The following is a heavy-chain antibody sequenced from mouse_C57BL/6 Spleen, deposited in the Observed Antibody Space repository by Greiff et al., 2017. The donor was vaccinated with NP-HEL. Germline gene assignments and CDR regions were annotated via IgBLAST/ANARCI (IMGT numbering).Heavy chain of an antibody. CDR3: TTSLTEAY. D-gene: IGHD1-3*01. V-gene: IGHV14-4*01. CDR2: IDPENGDT. J-gene: IGHJ3*01. Sequence: EVQLQQSGAELVRPGASVKLSCTASGFNIKDDYMHWVKQRPEQGLEWIGWIDPENGDTEYASKFQGKATITADTSSNTAYLQLSSLTSEDTAVYYCTTSLTEAYWGQGTLVTVSA. CDR1: GFNIKDDY.